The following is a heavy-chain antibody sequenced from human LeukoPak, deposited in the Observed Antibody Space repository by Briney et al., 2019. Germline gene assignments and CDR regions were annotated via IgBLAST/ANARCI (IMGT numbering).Heavy chain of an antibody. CDR2: ISGSGGST. Sequence: GGSLRLSCAASGFTFSTYWMTWVRQAPGKVLEWVSAISGSGGSTYYADSVKGRFTISRDNSKNTLYLQMNSLRAEDTAVYYCALWFGELVDYWGQGTLVTVSS. J-gene: IGHJ4*02. D-gene: IGHD3-10*01. CDR1: GFTFSTYW. V-gene: IGHV3-23*01. CDR3: ALWFGELVDY.